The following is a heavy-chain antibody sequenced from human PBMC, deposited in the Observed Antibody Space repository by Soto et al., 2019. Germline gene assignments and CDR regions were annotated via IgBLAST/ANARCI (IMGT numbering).Heavy chain of an antibody. V-gene: IGHV1-18*01. D-gene: IGHD2-2*01. CDR3: ARDKIVVVPAAVKLELQSHRWFDP. J-gene: IGHJ5*02. CDR1: GYTFTSYG. CDR2: ISAYNGNT. Sequence: GASVKVSCKAPGYTFTSYGISWVRQAPGQRLEWKGRISAYNGNTNYAQKLQGRVTMTTDTSTSTAYMELRSLRSDDTAVYYCARDKIVVVPAAVKLELQSHRWFDPWGQGTLVTVSS.